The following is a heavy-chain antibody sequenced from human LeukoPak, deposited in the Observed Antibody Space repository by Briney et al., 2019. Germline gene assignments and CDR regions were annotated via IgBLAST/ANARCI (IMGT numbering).Heavy chain of an antibody. J-gene: IGHJ4*02. CDR2: INPNSGGT. Sequence: ASVKVSCKASGYTFTCYYMHWVRQAPGQGLEWMGWINPNSGGTNYAQKFQGRVTMTRDTSISTAYMELSSLRSEDTAVYYCARDRGTGLFDYWGQGTLVTVSS. CDR1: GYTFTCYY. V-gene: IGHV1-2*02. CDR3: ARDRGTGLFDY. D-gene: IGHD2-8*02.